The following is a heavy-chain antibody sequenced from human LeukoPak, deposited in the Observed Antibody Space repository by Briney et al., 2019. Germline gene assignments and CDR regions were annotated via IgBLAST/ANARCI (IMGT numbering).Heavy chain of an antibody. Sequence: SETLSLTCTVSGGSVSSGDYYWSWIRQHPGKGLEWIGYIYYTGTTYYNPSLKSRLTISLDTSKNQFSRKLTSVTAADTAVYYCARGGPRYCSGGSCYFDYWGQGTLVTVSS. CDR1: GGSVSSGDYY. D-gene: IGHD2-15*01. V-gene: IGHV4-30-4*01. J-gene: IGHJ4*02. CDR3: ARGGPRYCSGGSCYFDY. CDR2: IYYTGTT.